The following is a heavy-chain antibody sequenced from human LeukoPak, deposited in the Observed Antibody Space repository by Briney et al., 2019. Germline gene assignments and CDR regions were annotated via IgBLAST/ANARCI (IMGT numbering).Heavy chain of an antibody. V-gene: IGHV1-18*01. J-gene: IGHJ4*02. CDR2: ISAYNGNT. CDR1: GYTFISNG. Sequence: ASVEVSCKASGYTFISNGISWVRQAPGQGLEWMGWISAYNGNTNYAQKLQGRVTMTTDTSTSTAYMELRSLRSDDTAVYYCASDPVVSGGSCYAYWGQGTLVTVSS. D-gene: IGHD2-15*01. CDR3: ASDPVVSGGSCYAY.